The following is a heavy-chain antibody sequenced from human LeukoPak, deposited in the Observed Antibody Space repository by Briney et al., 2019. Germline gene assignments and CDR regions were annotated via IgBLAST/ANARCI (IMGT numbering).Heavy chain of an antibody. D-gene: IGHD2-2*01. CDR3: ARVDCSSTSCYDYYYYGMDV. CDR1: GGSVSSGSYY. J-gene: IGHJ6*04. CDR2: IYYSGST. V-gene: IGHV4-61*01. Sequence: PSETLSLTCTASGGSVSSGSYYWSWIRQPPGTGLEWIGYIYYSGSTNYNPSLKSRVTISVDTSKNQFSLKLSSVTAADTAVYYCARVDCSSTSCYDYYYYGMDVWGKGTTVTVSS.